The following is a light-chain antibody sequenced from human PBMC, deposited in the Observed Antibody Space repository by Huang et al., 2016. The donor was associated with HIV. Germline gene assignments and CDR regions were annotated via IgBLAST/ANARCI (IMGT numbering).Light chain of an antibody. CDR2: DAS. Sequence: EIVLTQSPATLSLSPGERATLSCRASQSVSSYLAWYQQKPGQAPRLLIYDASNRATGIPARFSGSGSGTDFTLTISSLEPEEFAVYYCQQRSNWPPPLTFGQGTRLEMK. CDR1: QSVSSY. CDR3: QQRSNWPPPLT. J-gene: IGKJ5*01. V-gene: IGKV3-11*01.